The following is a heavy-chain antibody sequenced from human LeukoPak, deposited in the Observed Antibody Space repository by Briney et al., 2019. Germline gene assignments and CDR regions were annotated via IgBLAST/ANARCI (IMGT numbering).Heavy chain of an antibody. J-gene: IGHJ5*02. CDR3: ARVTPDYSRWFDP. CDR1: GGTLSSYG. V-gene: IGHV1-69*01. Sequence: SVKVSCKASGGTLSSYGITWVRQAPGQGLEWMGGVMPILATSNYAQKFQGRVKITADESTSTAYMELSSLRSEDTAVYYCARVTPDYSRWFDPWGQGTLVTVSS. D-gene: IGHD2-15*01. CDR2: VMPILATS.